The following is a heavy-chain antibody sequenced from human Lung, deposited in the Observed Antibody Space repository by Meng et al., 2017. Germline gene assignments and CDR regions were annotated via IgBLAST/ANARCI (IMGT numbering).Heavy chain of an antibody. D-gene: IGHD6-25*01. J-gene: IGHJ4*02. V-gene: IGHV1-2*06. CDR3: ARDEDISAAGKLFGDY. Sequence: ASVKVSCRPSGYNFSDYYIHWLRRAPGQGLEWMGRIKPKSGDTHYAKKCQARVTMTGDTSISTAYRVLSGLRSDDTAMYYCARDEDISAAGKLFGDYWGQGTLVTVSS. CDR1: GYNFSDYY. CDR2: IKPKSGDT.